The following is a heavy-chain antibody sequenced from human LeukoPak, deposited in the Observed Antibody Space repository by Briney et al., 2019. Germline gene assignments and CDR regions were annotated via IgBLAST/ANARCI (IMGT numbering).Heavy chain of an antibody. V-gene: IGHV3-7*03. D-gene: IGHD3-3*01. J-gene: IGHJ4*02. Sequence: GGSLRLSCAASGFIFSSYWMSWVRQAPGKGLEWVANIKQDGSEKYYVDSVKGRFTISRDNSKNTLYLQMNSLRAEDTAVYYCAKLLVLEWLLNDYWGQGTLVTVSS. CDR1: GFIFSSYW. CDR3: AKLLVLEWLLNDY. CDR2: IKQDGSEK.